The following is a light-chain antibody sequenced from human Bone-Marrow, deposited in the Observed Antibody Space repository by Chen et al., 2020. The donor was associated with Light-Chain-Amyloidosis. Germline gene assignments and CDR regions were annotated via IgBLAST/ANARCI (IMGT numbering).Light chain of an antibody. J-gene: IGLJ3*02. V-gene: IGLV6-57*01. CDR2: EDD. Sequence: NFMLTQPHSVSESPGKTVIISCTRSSGSIATNYVHRYQQRPDSSPTTVIYEDDQRPSGVPDRFSGSIDRSSNSASLTISGLKTEDEADYYCQSYQGSSQGVFGGGTKLTVL. CDR3: QSYQGSSQGV. CDR1: SGSIATNY.